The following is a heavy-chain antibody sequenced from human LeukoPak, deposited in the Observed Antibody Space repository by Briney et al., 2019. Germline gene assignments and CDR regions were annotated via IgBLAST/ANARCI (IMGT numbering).Heavy chain of an antibody. CDR2: ISAYNGNT. CDR1: GYTFTSYG. Sequence: ASVKVSCKASGYTFTSYGTSWVRQAPGQGLEWMGWISAYNGNTNYAQKLQGRVTMTTDTSTGTAYMELRSLRSDDTAVYYCARGSAGAAAGLFDYWGQGTLVTVSS. V-gene: IGHV1-18*01. D-gene: IGHD6-13*01. J-gene: IGHJ4*02. CDR3: ARGSAGAAAGLFDY.